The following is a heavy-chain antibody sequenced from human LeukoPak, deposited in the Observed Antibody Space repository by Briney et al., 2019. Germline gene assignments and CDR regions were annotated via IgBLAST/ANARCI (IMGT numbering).Heavy chain of an antibody. CDR1: GGSISSSSYY. V-gene: IGHV4-39*07. D-gene: IGHD6-13*01. Sequence: SETLPLTCTVSGGSISSSSYYWGWIRQPPGKGLEWIGSIYYSGSTYYNPSLKSRVTISVDTSKNQFSLKLSSVTAADTAVYYCARQQLEIYYYYYYMDVWGKGTTVTVSS. CDR2: IYYSGST. J-gene: IGHJ6*03. CDR3: ARQQLEIYYYYYYMDV.